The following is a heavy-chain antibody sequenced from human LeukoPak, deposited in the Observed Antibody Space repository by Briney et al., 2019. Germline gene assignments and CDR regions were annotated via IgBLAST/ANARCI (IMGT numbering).Heavy chain of an antibody. CDR3: ARGVLDYDSTNGGGYFDY. CDR2: IIPIFGTA. J-gene: IGHJ4*02. V-gene: IGHV1-69*01. Sequence: SVKVSCKASGGTFSSYAISWVRQAPGQGLEWMGGIIPIFGTANYAQKFQGRVTITADESTSTAYMELSSLRSEDTAVYYCARGVLDYDSTNGGGYFDYWGQGTLVTVSS. D-gene: IGHD3-22*01. CDR1: GGTFSSYA.